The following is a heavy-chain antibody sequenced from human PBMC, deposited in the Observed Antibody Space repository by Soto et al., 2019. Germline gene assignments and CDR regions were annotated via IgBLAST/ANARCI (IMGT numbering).Heavy chain of an antibody. J-gene: IGHJ6*02. CDR2: ISCSGGST. CDR3: AKAQKTYYDFWSGPERNYYYYGMDV. CDR1: GFTFSSYA. Sequence: GGSLRLSCAASGFTFSSYAMSWVRQAPGKGLEWVSAISCSGGSTYYADSVKGLFTISRDNSKNTLYLQMNSLRAEDTAVYYCAKAQKTYYDFWSGPERNYYYYGMDVWGQGTTVTVSS. V-gene: IGHV3-23*01. D-gene: IGHD3-3*01.